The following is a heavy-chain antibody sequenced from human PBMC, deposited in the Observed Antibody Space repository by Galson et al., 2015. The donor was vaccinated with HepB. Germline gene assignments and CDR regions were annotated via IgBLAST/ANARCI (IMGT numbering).Heavy chain of an antibody. Sequence: SVKVSCKASGGTFSSYTISWVRQAPGQGLEWMGRIIPILGIANYAQKFQGRVTITADKSTSTAYMELSSLRSEDTAVYYCAREVYCGSGSYYHYYYYGMDVWGQGTTVTVSS. J-gene: IGHJ6*02. V-gene: IGHV1-69*04. CDR2: IIPILGIA. CDR3: AREVYCGSGSYYHYYYYGMDV. CDR1: GGTFSSYT. D-gene: IGHD3-10*01.